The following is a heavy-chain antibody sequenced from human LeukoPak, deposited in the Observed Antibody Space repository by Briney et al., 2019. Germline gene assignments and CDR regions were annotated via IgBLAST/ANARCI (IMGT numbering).Heavy chain of an antibody. Sequence: PGGSLRLSCAASGFTFSSYSMNWVRQAPGKGLEWVSSISSSSSYIYYADSVKGRFTISRDNAKNSLYLQMNSLRAEDTAVYYCARVVVVAPGGYYGMDVWGQGTTVTVSS. V-gene: IGHV3-21*01. CDR2: ISSSSSYI. J-gene: IGHJ6*02. CDR3: ARVVVVAPGGYYGMDV. D-gene: IGHD2-15*01. CDR1: GFTFSSYS.